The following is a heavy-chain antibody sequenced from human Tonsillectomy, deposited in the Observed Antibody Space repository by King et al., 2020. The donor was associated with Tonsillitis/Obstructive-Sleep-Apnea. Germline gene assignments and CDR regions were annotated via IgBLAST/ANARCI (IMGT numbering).Heavy chain of an antibody. Sequence: VQLVESGGGLVQPGGSLRLSCAASGFTFSSYWMHWVRQAPGKGLVWVSRINSDGSTTSYADSVKGRFTISRDNAKNTLFLQMNSLRAEDTAVYYCARVGRVADLPAAPDSRGQGALVTVSS. J-gene: IGHJ4*02. CDR3: ARVGRVADLPAAPDS. CDR2: INSDGSTT. CDR1: GFTFSSYW. V-gene: IGHV3-74*01. D-gene: IGHD2-2*01.